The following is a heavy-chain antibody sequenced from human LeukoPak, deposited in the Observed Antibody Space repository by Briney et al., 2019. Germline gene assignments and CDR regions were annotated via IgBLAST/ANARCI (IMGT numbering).Heavy chain of an antibody. V-gene: IGHV4-30-4*08. D-gene: IGHD1-26*01. CDR3: ARVGAMTVDFDY. J-gene: IGHJ4*02. Sequence: SETLSLTCTVSGGSISSGDYYWSWIRQPPGKGLEWIGYIYYSGSTYYNPSLKSRVTISVDTSKNQFSLKLSSVTAADTAVCYCARVGAMTVDFDYWGQGTLVTVSS. CDR2: IYYSGST. CDR1: GGSISSGDYY.